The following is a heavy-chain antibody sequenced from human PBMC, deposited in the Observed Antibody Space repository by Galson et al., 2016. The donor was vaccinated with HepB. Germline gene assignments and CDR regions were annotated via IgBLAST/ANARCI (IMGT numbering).Heavy chain of an antibody. D-gene: IGHD6-19*01. CDR3: AIIWDASGWSDY. V-gene: IGHV4-39*01. J-gene: IGHJ4*02. CDR2: IYYSGST. CDR1: GGSISRSSYY. Sequence: SETLSLTCTVSGGSISRSSYYWAWIRQPPGKGLEWIGSIYYSGSTYYNPSLKSRVTISVDTSKNQFSLKLSSVTAADTAVYYCAIIWDASGWSDYWGLGTVVTVSS.